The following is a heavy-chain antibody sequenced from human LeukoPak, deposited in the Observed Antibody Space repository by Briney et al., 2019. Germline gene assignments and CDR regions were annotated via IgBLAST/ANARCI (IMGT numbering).Heavy chain of an antibody. D-gene: IGHD6-13*01. J-gene: IGHJ4*02. CDR2: IKEDGSEK. Sequence: GGSLRLSCAASGFIFSSYWMSWVRQAPGKGLEWVANIKEDGSEKYYVDSVKGRFTISRDNAKNSLYLQTNSLRAEDTAVYYCARRLGAAGTTLHYWGQGTLVTVSS. CDR3: ARRLGAAGTTLHY. V-gene: IGHV3-7*03. CDR1: GFIFSSYW.